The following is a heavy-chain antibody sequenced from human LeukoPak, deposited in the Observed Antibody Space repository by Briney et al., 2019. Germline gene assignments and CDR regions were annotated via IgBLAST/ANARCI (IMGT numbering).Heavy chain of an antibody. CDR2: IYYSGST. Sequence: PSETLSLTCTVSGGSISSYYWSWIRQPPGKGLEWIGYIYYSGSTNYNPSLKSRVTISVDTSKNQFSLKLSSVTAADTAVYYCARQYSEEVDTAMLYYFDYWGQGTLVTVSS. CDR1: GGSISSYY. V-gene: IGHV4-59*08. J-gene: IGHJ4*02. CDR3: ARQYSEEVDTAMLYYFDY. D-gene: IGHD5-18*01.